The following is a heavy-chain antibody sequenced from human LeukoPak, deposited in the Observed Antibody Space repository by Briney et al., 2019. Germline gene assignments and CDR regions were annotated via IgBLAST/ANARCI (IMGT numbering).Heavy chain of an antibody. CDR2: IWHDGSHK. Sequence: GGSPRLSCAASGFSFDTYAMHWVRQAPGQGLEWVALIWHDGSHKFYSNSVRGQFTISRDNSKNTVYLQMNNLRPDDTAVYYCAGDRDRRYFDYWGQGTLVTVSS. CDR1: GFSFDTYA. CDR3: AGDRDRRYFDY. D-gene: IGHD1-14*01. J-gene: IGHJ4*02. V-gene: IGHV3-33*01.